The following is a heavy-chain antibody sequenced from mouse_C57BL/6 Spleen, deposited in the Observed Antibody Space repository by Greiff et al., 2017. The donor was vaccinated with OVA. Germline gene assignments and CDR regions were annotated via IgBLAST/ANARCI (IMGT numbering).Heavy chain of an antibody. V-gene: IGHV5-4*01. CDR2: ISDGGSYT. D-gene: IGHD1-1*01. J-gene: IGHJ1*03. Sequence: EVKLVESGGGLVKPGGSLKLSCAASGFTFSSYAMSWVRQTPEKRLEWVATISDGGSYTYYPDNVKGRFTISRDNAKNNLYLQMSHLKSEDTAMYYCARDQYYYGSSRWYFDVWGTGTTVTVSS. CDR3: ARDQYYYGSSRWYFDV. CDR1: GFTFSSYA.